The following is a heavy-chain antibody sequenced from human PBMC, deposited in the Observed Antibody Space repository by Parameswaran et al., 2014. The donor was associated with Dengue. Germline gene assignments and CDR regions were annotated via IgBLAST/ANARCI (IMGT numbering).Heavy chain of an antibody. CDR3: ARSPGDFWSGYLDY. J-gene: IGHJ4*02. Sequence: WIRQPPGKGLEWVGYIYYSGSTNYNPSLKSRVTISVDTSKNQFSLKLTSVTAADTAVYYCARSPGDFWSGYLDYWGQGTLVTVSS. D-gene: IGHD3-3*01. V-gene: IGHV4-59*01. CDR2: IYYSGST.